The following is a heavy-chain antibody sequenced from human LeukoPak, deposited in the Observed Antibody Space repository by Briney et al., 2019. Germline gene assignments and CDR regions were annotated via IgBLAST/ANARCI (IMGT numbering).Heavy chain of an antibody. V-gene: IGHV4-34*01. CDR2: INHSGTT. Sequence: SETLSLTCAVYGGSFRGYYWSWIRQPPGKGLEWIGEINHSGTTNCNPSLKSRVTISVDTSKNQFSLKLTSVTAADTAVYYCARGPQSRFDYWGQGTLVTVSS. J-gene: IGHJ4*02. CDR1: GGSFRGYY. CDR3: ARGPQSRFDY.